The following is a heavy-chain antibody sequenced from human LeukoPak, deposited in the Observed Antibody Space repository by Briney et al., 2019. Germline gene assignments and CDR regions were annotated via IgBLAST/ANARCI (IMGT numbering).Heavy chain of an antibody. CDR3: AVGELLYREDAFDI. CDR2: ISYDGSNK. J-gene: IGHJ3*02. Sequence: PGGSLRLSCAASGFTFSSYGMHWVRQAPGKGLEWVAVISYDGSNKYYADSVKGRFTISRDNSKNTLYLQMNSLRAEDTAVYYCAVGELLYREDAFDIWGQGTMVTVSS. D-gene: IGHD3-10*01. V-gene: IGHV3-30*03. CDR1: GFTFSSYG.